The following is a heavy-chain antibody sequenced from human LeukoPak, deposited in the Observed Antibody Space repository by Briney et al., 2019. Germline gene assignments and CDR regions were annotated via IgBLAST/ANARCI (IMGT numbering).Heavy chain of an antibody. CDR1: GGSISSGDYY. Sequence: SETLSLTCTVSGGSISSGDYYWSWIRQPPGKGLEWIGYIYYSGSTYYNPSLKSRVTISVDTSKNQFSLKLSSVTAADTAVYYCARGGGSFSLPHSSLDPWGQGTLVIVSS. J-gene: IGHJ5*02. CDR2: IYYSGST. V-gene: IGHV4-30-4*02. D-gene: IGHD2-15*01. CDR3: ARGGGSFSLPHSSLDP.